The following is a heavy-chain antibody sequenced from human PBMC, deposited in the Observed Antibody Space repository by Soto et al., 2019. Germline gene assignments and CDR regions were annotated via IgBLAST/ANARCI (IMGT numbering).Heavy chain of an antibody. D-gene: IGHD1-26*01. CDR3: ARSSGSYSYYGMAV. J-gene: IGHJ6*02. V-gene: IGHV1-2*02. Sequence: GASVKVSCKASGYTFTDYYFHWVRQAPGQGLEWMAWINLKSGDTKYAQKFQGRVTMTRDTSINTANMDLTSLTYDDTAIYYCARSSGSYSYYGMAVWGQGTTVTV. CDR2: INLKSGDT. CDR1: GYTFTDYY.